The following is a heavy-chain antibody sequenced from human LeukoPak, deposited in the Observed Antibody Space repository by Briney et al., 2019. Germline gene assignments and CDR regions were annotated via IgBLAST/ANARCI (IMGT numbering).Heavy chain of an antibody. CDR3: ARAVGSGSYLTYYYYGMDV. CDR2: INHSGST. J-gene: IGHJ6*04. Sequence: SETLSLTCAVYGGSFSGYYWSWIRQPPGKGLEWIGEINHSGSTNYNPSLKSRVTISVDTSENQFSLKLSSVTAADTAVYYCARAVGSGSYLTYYYYGMDVWGKGTTVTVSS. V-gene: IGHV4-34*01. D-gene: IGHD3-10*01. CDR1: GGSFSGYY.